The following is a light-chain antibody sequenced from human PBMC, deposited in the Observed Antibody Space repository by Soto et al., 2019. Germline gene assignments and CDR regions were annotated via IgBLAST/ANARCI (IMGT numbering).Light chain of an antibody. J-gene: IGLJ1*01. Sequence: QSALTQPASVSGSPGQSITISCTGTSSDVGAYKYVSWYQQHPGKAPKLIIYEVSNRPSRVSNRFSGSKSGNTASLTISGLQAEDETDYYCNSFTSGSTYVFGTGTKLTVL. V-gene: IGLV2-14*01. CDR2: EVS. CDR3: NSFTSGSTYV. CDR1: SSDVGAYKY.